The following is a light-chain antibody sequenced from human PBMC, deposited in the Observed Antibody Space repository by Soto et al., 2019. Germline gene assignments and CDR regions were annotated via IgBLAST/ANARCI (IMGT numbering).Light chain of an antibody. V-gene: IGLV1-40*01. CDR3: QSYDSSLTAL. CDR1: SSNIGAGYD. CDR2: GNS. Sequence: QSVLAQPRSVSGAPGQRVTISCTGSSSNIGAGYDVHWYQQLPGTAPKLLIYGNSNRPSGVPDRFSGSKSGTSASLAITGLQAEDEADYYCQSYDSSLTALFGTGTKVTVL. J-gene: IGLJ1*01.